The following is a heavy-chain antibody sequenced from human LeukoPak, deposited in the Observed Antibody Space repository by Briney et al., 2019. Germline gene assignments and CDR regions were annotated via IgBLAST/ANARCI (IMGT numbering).Heavy chain of an antibody. Sequence: GGSLRLSCAASGFTFSSYSMNWVRQAPGKGLEWVSYITGSSSTIYYADSVKGRFTISRDNAKNSLYLQMSSLRAEDTAVYYCATAYWDYWGRGTLVTVSS. J-gene: IGHJ4*02. CDR3: ATAYWDY. V-gene: IGHV3-48*01. D-gene: IGHD2-8*02. CDR2: ITGSSSTI. CDR1: GFTFSSYS.